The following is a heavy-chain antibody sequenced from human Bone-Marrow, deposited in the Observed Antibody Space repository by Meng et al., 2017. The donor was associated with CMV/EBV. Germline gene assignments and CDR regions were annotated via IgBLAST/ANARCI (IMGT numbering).Heavy chain of an antibody. CDR1: GGGISSGGYD. CDR2: IYYGGST. CDR3: ARSQAARGIFDY. D-gene: IGHD6-6*01. Sequence: TVSGGGISSGGYDWSRIRQHPGKGLEWIGYIYYGGSTYYNPSLKSRVTISVDTSKNQFSLRLSSVTAADTAVYYCARSQAARGIFDYWGQGTLVTVSS. V-gene: IGHV4-31*02. J-gene: IGHJ4*02.